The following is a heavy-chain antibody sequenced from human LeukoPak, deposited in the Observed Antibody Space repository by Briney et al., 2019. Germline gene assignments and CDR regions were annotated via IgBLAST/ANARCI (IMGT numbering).Heavy chain of an antibody. D-gene: IGHD3-16*01. CDR3: ARGGGLDV. CDR1: GVTLSSYA. Sequence: GGSLRLSCAASGVTLSSYAMSWARQAPGKGLEWVSGSSSGSGGSTYYADSVKGRFTISRDNAKNSLYLQMSNLRAEDTAVYFCARGGGLDVWGQGATVTVSS. J-gene: IGHJ6*02. V-gene: IGHV3-23*01. CDR2: SSSGSGGST.